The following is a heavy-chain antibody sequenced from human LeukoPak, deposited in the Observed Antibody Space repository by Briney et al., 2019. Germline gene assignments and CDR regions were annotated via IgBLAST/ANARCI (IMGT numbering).Heavy chain of an antibody. CDR1: GFTFDDHA. V-gene: IGHV3-9*01. Sequence: GRSLRLSCAASGFTFDDHAMHWVRQAPGKGLEWVSGISWNSGSIGYADSVKGRFTISRDNAKNSLYLQMNSLRAEDTALYYCAKDIAAAHYYYMDVWGKGTTVTVSS. D-gene: IGHD6-13*01. CDR3: AKDIAAAHYYYMDV. J-gene: IGHJ6*03. CDR2: ISWNSGSI.